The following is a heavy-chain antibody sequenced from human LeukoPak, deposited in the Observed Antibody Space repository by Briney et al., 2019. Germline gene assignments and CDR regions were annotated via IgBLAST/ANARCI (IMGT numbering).Heavy chain of an antibody. Sequence: SQTLSLTCAISGDSVSSNSAAWSWIRQSPSRSLEWLGRTYYRSKWYNDYAVSVKSRITINPDTSKNHFSLHLNSVTPEDTAVYYCARGAFGSRGWFDPWGQGTLVTVSS. D-gene: IGHD1-26*01. CDR1: GDSVSSNSAA. J-gene: IGHJ5*02. CDR3: ARGAFGSRGWFDP. V-gene: IGHV6-1*01. CDR2: TYYRSKWYN.